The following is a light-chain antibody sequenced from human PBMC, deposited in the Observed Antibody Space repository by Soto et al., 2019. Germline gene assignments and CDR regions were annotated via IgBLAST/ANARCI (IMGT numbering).Light chain of an antibody. V-gene: IGKV3-20*01. CDR3: QQYGSSPQYT. CDR1: QSVTNNY. CDR2: GSS. Sequence: EVVLTQSPGTLSLSPGERATLSCRASQSVTNNYFAWYQQKPGQAPSLLIFGSSVRATGIPDRSSGSGSGTDFTLTISRLETDDCAVSYCQQYGSSPQYTFGQGTTLEIK. J-gene: IGKJ2*01.